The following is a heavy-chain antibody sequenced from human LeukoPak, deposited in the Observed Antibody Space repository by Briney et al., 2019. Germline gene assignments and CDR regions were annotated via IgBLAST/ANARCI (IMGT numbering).Heavy chain of an antibody. D-gene: IGHD3-9*01. J-gene: IGHJ6*03. V-gene: IGHV4-59*01. CDR2: IYYSGST. Sequence: PSETLSLTCTVSGGSISSYYWSWIRQPPGKGLEWIGYIYYSGSTNYNPSLKSRVTISVDTSKNQFSLKLSSVTAADTAVYYCARIRRDLTGYYDLWRRQYYYYMDVWGKGTTVTISS. CDR1: GGSISSYY. CDR3: ARIRRDLTGYYDLWRRQYYYYMDV.